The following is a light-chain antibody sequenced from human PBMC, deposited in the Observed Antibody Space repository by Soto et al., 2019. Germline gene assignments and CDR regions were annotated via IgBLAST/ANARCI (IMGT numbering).Light chain of an antibody. J-gene: IGLJ1*01. CDR3: NSYAGSSYV. Sequence: QSALTQPASVSGSPGQSITISCTGTSSDVGGYNYVSWYQQHPGKAPKLMIYGVSYRPSGVSNRFSGSKSGNTASLTISGLQAEDEADYYCNSYAGSSYVFGTGTKVTVL. CDR2: GVS. V-gene: IGLV2-14*01. CDR1: SSDVGGYNY.